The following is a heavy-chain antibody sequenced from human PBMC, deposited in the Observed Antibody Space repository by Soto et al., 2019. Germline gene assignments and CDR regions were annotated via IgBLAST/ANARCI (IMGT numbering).Heavy chain of an antibody. CDR1: GYTFTSYG. Sequence: ASVKVSCKASGYTFTSYGISWVRQAPGQGLEWMGWISAYNGNTNYAQKLQGRVTMTTDTSTSTAYMELRSLRSDDTAVYYCARSPYGISAYSLYYFDYWGQGTLVTVSS. V-gene: IGHV1-18*01. CDR3: ARSPYGISAYSLYYFDY. J-gene: IGHJ4*02. CDR2: ISAYNGNT. D-gene: IGHD3-10*01.